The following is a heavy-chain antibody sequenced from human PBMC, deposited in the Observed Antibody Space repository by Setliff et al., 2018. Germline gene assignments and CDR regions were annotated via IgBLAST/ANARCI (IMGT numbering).Heavy chain of an antibody. Sequence: ASVKVSCKASGYTFTSYDINWVRQATGQGLEWMGWMNPTNGNTGYAQKFQGRVTITRNTSISTAYMELSSLRSEDTAVYYCGRGAPGRYCSGGSCSYFDFWGQGILVTVSS. CDR2: MNPTNGNT. CDR3: GRGAPGRYCSGGSCSYFDF. CDR1: GYTFTSYD. J-gene: IGHJ4*02. V-gene: IGHV1-8*01. D-gene: IGHD2-15*01.